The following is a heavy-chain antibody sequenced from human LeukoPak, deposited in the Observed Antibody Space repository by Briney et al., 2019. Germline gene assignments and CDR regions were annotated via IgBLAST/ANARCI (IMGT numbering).Heavy chain of an antibody. J-gene: IGHJ4*02. V-gene: IGHV1-2*02. Sequence: GASVKVSCKASGYRFPSYYIHWVRQAPGQGLEWMGWINPNNGATKYAQKFQGGVTLTTDTSLTTVFVELTWLTSDDTATYYCARDHGTDGTTFTLNFDCWGQGTLVTVSS. CDR3: ARDHGTDGTTFTLNFDC. CDR2: INPNNGAT. D-gene: IGHD1-1*01. CDR1: GYRFPSYY.